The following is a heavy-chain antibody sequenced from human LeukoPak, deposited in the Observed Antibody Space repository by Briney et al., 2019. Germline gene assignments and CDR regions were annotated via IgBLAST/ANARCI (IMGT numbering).Heavy chain of an antibody. Sequence: SETLSLTCTVSGGSMTSYYWNWIRQPAGKELEWIGEINHSGSTNYNPSLKSRVTISVDTSKNQFSLKLSSVTAADTAVYYCARGYGSGSYYRYYYYYYGMDVWGQGTTVTVSS. D-gene: IGHD3-10*01. CDR2: INHSGST. CDR1: GGSMTSYY. CDR3: ARGYGSGSYYRYYYYYYGMDV. V-gene: IGHV4-34*01. J-gene: IGHJ6*02.